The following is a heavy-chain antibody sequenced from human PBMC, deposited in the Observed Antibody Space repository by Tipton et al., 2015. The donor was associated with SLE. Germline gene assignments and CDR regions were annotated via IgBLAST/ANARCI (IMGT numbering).Heavy chain of an antibody. Sequence: LRLSCAVYGGPFSDYYWSWIRQPPGKGLEWIAEINHLGSTRHSPSLKSRLTISVDTSKNQLSLALTSVTAADTAVYYCARGPINLPFDHWGQGTLVTVSS. CDR3: ARGPINLPFDH. D-gene: IGHD1-1*01. CDR2: INHLGST. J-gene: IGHJ4*02. CDR1: GGPFSDYY. V-gene: IGHV4-34*01.